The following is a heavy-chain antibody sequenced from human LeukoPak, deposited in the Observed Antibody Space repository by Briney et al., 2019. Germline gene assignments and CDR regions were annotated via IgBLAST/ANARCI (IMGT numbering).Heavy chain of an antibody. D-gene: IGHD2-21*02. Sequence: ASVTVSCKTSGFPFNGYYIHWVRQAPGQGLEWMGWINPNNGVTHYAQKFQGRVTMNRDTPISTTSMELNRLRSDDTAFYYCARDGHFCGGDCLDAFDIWGQGTMVPVSS. CDR2: INPNNGVT. CDR3: ARDGHFCGGDCLDAFDI. CDR1: GFPFNGYY. J-gene: IGHJ3*02. V-gene: IGHV1-2*02.